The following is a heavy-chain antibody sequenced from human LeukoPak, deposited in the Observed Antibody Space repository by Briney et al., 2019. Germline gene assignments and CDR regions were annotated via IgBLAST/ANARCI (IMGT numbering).Heavy chain of an antibody. CDR3: PTDTREVAVAGAFDY. D-gene: IGHD6-19*01. Sequence: PGGSLRLSCAASGFTFRNAWMSCVRHAPGKALEGGGRIKSKTERGTTDYAAPVKGRFTLSRDDAKNTLYLQMHSLKTDDTAVYYCPTDTREVAVAGAFDYWGQGTLVTVSS. J-gene: IGHJ4*02. V-gene: IGHV3-15*01. CDR2: IKSKTERGTT. CDR1: GFTFRNAW.